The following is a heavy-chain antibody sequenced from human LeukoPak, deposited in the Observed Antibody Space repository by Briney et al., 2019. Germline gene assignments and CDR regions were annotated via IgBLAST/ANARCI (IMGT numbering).Heavy chain of an antibody. D-gene: IGHD5-12*01. Sequence: GGSLRLSCAVSGFTFSSYVMSWVRQAPGRGLEWVSAISGSGGNTYYADPVKGRFTISRDNSKNTLYLQMNSLRAEDTAVYYCAKDEDSGYDPNWFDPWGQGTLVTVSS. CDR3: AKDEDSGYDPNWFDP. CDR1: GFTFSSYV. V-gene: IGHV3-23*01. J-gene: IGHJ5*02. CDR2: ISGSGGNT.